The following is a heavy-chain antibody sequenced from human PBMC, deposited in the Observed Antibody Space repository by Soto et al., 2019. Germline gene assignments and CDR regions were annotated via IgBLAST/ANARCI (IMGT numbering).Heavy chain of an antibody. J-gene: IGHJ4*02. CDR1: GFTFSSYW. CDR3: VLGELSGDYYFDY. V-gene: IGHV3-74*01. D-gene: IGHD3-16*02. CDR2: INSDGSST. Sequence: EVQLVESGGGLVQPGGSLRLSCAASGFTFSSYWMHWVRQAPGKGLVWVSRINSDGSSTSYADSVKGRFTISRDNAKNTLYLQMNSLRAEDTAVYYCVLGELSGDYYFDYWGQGTLVTVSS.